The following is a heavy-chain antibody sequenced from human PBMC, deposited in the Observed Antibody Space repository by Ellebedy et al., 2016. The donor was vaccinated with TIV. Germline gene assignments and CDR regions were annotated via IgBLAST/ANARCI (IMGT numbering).Heavy chain of an antibody. D-gene: IGHD4-17*01. CDR1: RGTFSSYA. CDR3: ASFHGEFDY. V-gene: IGHV1-69*13. CDR2: IIPVLDTA. J-gene: IGHJ4*02. Sequence: AASVKVSCKASRGTFSSYAISWVRQAPGQGLEWLGGIIPVLDTANYAQKFQGRLTITADASTTTAYMELSSLTSEDTAVYYCASFHGEFDYWGQGTLVTVSS.